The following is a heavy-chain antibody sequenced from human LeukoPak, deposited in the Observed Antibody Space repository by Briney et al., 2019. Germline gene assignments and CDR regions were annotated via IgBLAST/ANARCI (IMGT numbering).Heavy chain of an antibody. Sequence: GGSLQISCQGSGYPFTSYRISWVRQVPGKGLEWMGRIDPSDSYTNYSPSFQGHVTISADKSISTAYLQWSSLKASDTAMYYCARHVGGFFYYYGMDVWGKGTTVTVSS. CDR3: ARHVGGFFYYYGMDV. V-gene: IGHV5-10-1*01. CDR1: GYPFTSYR. J-gene: IGHJ6*04. CDR2: IDPSDSYT. D-gene: IGHD3-10*01.